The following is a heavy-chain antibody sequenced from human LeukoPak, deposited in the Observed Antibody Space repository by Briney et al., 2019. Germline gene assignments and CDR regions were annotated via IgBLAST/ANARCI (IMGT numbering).Heavy chain of an antibody. V-gene: IGHV3-73*01. J-gene: IGHJ4*02. D-gene: IGHD2-2*01. CDR2: IRSKVNSYAT. Sequence: GGSLRLSCAASEVTFSGSAMHWVGQASGKGLEWVGRIRSKVNSYATAYAGRVKGRFTISRDDSKTTAYLQMNSLKTEDTAVYYCSSGGYCNSTSCYGEKWGQGTLVTVSS. CDR3: SSGGYCNSTSCYGEK. CDR1: EVTFSGSA.